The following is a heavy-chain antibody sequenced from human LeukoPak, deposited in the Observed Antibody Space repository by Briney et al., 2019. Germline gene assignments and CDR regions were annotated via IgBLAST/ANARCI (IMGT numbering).Heavy chain of an antibody. D-gene: IGHD2-15*01. CDR3: AAPGYCSGGSCYPNWFDP. CDR2: INPNSGGT. Sequence: GASVKVSCKASGYTFTGYYMHWVGQAPGQGLEWMGRINPNSGGTNYAQKFQGRVTITRDTSISTAYMELSRLRSDDTAVYYCAAPGYCSGGSCYPNWFDPWGQGTLVTVSS. CDR1: GYTFTGYY. V-gene: IGHV1-2*06. J-gene: IGHJ5*02.